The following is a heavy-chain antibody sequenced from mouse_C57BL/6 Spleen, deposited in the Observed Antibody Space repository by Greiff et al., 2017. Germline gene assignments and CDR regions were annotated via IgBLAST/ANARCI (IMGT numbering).Heavy chain of an antibody. CDR2: ISDGGSYT. V-gene: IGHV5-4*01. CDR1: GFTFSSYA. Sequence: EVQLVESGGGLVKPGGSLKLSCAASGFTFSSYAMSWVRQTPEKRLEWVATISDGGSYTYYPDNVKGRFTISGDNAKNNLYLQMSHLKSEDTAMYYCAREGYDNDPRAYWGQGTLVTVSA. D-gene: IGHD2-4*01. J-gene: IGHJ3*01. CDR3: AREGYDNDPRAY.